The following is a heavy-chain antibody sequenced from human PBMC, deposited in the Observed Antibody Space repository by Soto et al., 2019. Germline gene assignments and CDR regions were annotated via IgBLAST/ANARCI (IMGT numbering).Heavy chain of an antibody. D-gene: IGHD3-9*01. J-gene: IGHJ4*01. CDR1: GYNFANYW. CDR2: IYPGNSDT. CDR3: ERHVYYDVLKKNY. V-gene: IGHV5-51*01. Sequence: GESLKISCEGSGYNFANYWIGWPRQMPGKGLEWLGIIYPGNSDTRYSPSFQGQVTISAGTSVSTAYLEWSSLKASDIALYYCERHVYYDVLKKNYWGDGTLVTVSS.